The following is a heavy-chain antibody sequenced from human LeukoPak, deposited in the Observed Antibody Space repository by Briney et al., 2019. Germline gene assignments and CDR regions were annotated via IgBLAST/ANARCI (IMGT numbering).Heavy chain of an antibody. CDR1: GGSFSGYY. CDR3: ARWGTDLWVPGVSYYYMDV. V-gene: IGHV4-34*01. J-gene: IGHJ6*03. CDR2: INHSGST. Sequence: PSETLSLTCAVYGGSFSGYYWSWIRQPPGKGLEWIGEINHSGSTNYNPSLKSRVTISVDTSKNQFSLKLRSVTAADTAVYYCARWGTDLWVPGVSYYYMDVWGNGTTVTVSS. D-gene: IGHD3-16*01.